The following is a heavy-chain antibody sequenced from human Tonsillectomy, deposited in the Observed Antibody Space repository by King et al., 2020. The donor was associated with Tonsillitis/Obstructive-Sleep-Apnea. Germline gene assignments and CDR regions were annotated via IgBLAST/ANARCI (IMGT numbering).Heavy chain of an antibody. J-gene: IGHJ4*02. CDR2: ISYDGSNK. CDR1: GFTFSSYG. V-gene: IGHV3-30*18. D-gene: IGHD3-16*01. Sequence: QVQLVESGGGVVQPGRSLRLSCAASGFTFSSYGMHWVRQAPGKGLEWVAVISYDGSNKYYADSVKGRFTISRDNSKNTLYPQMNSLRAEDTAVYYCAKDWRWGKDSTPILDYWGQGTLVTVSS. CDR3: AKDWRWGKDSTPILDY.